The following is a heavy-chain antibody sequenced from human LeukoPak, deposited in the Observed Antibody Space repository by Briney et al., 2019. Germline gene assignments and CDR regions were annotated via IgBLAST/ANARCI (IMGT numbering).Heavy chain of an antibody. J-gene: IGHJ4*02. V-gene: IGHV3-23*01. CDR1: GFTFSSYA. CDR3: ARVFGAGYSDY. Sequence: GGSLRLSCAASGFTFSSYAMSWVRQAPGKGLEWVSNISGSGGSTYYADSVEGRFTISRDNSKNTLYLQMNSLRAEDTAVYYCARVFGAGYSDYWGQGTLVTVSS. D-gene: IGHD4/OR15-4a*01. CDR2: ISGSGGST.